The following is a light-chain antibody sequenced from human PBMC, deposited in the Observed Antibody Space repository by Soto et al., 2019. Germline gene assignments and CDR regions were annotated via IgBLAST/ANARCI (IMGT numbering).Light chain of an antibody. CDR2: G. CDR1: SSNIGAGYP. V-gene: IGLV1-40*01. Sequence: QSVLTQPPSVSGAPGQRVTISCTGSSSNIGAGYPVHWYQQLPGTAPKLLVAGNRPSGVPDRFSVSKSGASASLAITGLQAEDEDDYYCQSYDSSLIRRWVFGGGTKLTVL. J-gene: IGLJ3*02. CDR3: QSYDSSLIRRWV.